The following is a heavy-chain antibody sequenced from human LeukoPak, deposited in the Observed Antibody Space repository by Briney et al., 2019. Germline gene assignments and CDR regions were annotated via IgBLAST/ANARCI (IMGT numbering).Heavy chain of an antibody. CDR1: GFTFDDYG. Sequence: GGSLRLSCAASGFTFDDYGMSWVRQAPGKGLEWVSGINWNGGSTGCADSVKGRFTISRDNSKNTLYLQMNSLRAEDTAVYYCAKDMVRHSSSWYFGSPLYYFDYWGQGTLVTVSS. CDR2: INWNGGST. V-gene: IGHV3-20*04. CDR3: AKDMVRHSSSWYFGSPLYYFDY. J-gene: IGHJ4*02. D-gene: IGHD6-13*01.